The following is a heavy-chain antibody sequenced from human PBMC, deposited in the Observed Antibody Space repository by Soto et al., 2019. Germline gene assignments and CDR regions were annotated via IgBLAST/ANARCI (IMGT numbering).Heavy chain of an antibody. CDR2: IYYSGST. CDR1: GGSISSGGYY. Sequence: SETLSLTCTVSGGSISSGGYYWSWIRQHPGKGLERIGYIYYSGSTYYHPSLKSRITISIDTSKNQFSLKLSSVTAADTAVYFCAMSEDINYYYYMDVWGKGTTVTVSS. V-gene: IGHV4-31*03. J-gene: IGHJ6*03. CDR3: AMSEDINYYYYMDV. D-gene: IGHD2-15*01.